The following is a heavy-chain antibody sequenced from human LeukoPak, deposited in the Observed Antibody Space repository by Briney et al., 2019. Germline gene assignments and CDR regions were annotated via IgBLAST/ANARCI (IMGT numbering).Heavy chain of an antibody. CDR3: ARTTTVRGTYYMDV. V-gene: IGHV4-59*01. CDR2: IYYSGST. J-gene: IGHJ6*03. CDR1: GGSISSYY. D-gene: IGHD3-10*01. Sequence: SETLSLTCTVSGGSISSYYWSWIRQPPGKGLEWIGYIYYSGSTNYNPSLKSRVTISVDTSKNQFSLKLSSVTAAGTAVYYCARTTTVRGTYYMDVWGKGTTVTISS.